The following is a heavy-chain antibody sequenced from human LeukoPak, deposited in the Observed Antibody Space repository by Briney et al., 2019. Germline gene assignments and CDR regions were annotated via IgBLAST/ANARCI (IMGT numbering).Heavy chain of an antibody. CDR1: GFTFSSYG. J-gene: IGHJ1*01. CDR3: AREAPGGDYVGGFQH. D-gene: IGHD4-17*01. V-gene: IGHV1-46*01. Sequence: PGGSLRLSCAASGFTFSSYGMHWVRQAPGQGLEWMGIINPSGGSTSYVQKFQGRVTMTRDTSTSTVYMELSSLRSEDTAVYYCAREAPGGDYVGGFQHWGQGTLVTVSS. CDR2: INPSGGST.